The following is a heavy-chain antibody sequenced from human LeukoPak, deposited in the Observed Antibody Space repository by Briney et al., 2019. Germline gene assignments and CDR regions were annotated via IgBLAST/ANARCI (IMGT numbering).Heavy chain of an antibody. Sequence: GGSLRLSCAASGFTFSTYSMNWVRQAPGKGLEWVSAISGSGGSTYYADSVKGRFTISRDNSKNTLYLQMNSLRAEDTAVYYCASLKNSGYDITISNWFDPWGQGTLVTVSS. CDR3: ASLKNSGYDITISNWFDP. V-gene: IGHV3-23*01. CDR2: ISGSGGST. J-gene: IGHJ5*02. D-gene: IGHD5-12*01. CDR1: GFTFSTYS.